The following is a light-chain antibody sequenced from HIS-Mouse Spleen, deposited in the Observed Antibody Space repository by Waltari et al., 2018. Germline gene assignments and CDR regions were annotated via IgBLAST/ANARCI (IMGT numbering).Light chain of an antibody. CDR2: EGS. J-gene: IGLJ2*01. CDR3: CSYAGSKEV. V-gene: IGLV2-23*01. Sequence: QSALTQPASVSGSPGQSITISCTGTSSDVGSYNLVSWYQQHPGKAPKLMIYEGSKRPSVVSNRFSGSKSGNTASLTISGLQAEDEAYYYCCSYAGSKEVFGGGTKLTVL. CDR1: SSDVGSYNL.